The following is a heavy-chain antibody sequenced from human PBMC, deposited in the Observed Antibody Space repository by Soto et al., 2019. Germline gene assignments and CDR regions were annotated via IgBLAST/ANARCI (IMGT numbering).Heavy chain of an antibody. V-gene: IGHV1-18*04. CDR1: GYTLTSYG. J-gene: IGHJ6*02. D-gene: IGHD5-18*01. Sequence: ASLKVSCKASGYTLTSYGISWVRQAPGQGLEWMGWISAYNGNTNYAQKLQGRVTMTTDTSTSTAYMELRSLRSDDTAVYYCARGVYSYGSDPYYYGMDVWGQGTTVTVSS. CDR3: ARGVYSYGSDPYYYGMDV. CDR2: ISAYNGNT.